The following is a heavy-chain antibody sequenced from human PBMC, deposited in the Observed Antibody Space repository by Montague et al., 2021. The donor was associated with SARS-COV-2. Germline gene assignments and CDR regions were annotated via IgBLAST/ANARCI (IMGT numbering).Heavy chain of an antibody. CDR2: TNYRSKWTS. Sequence: CAISGDSVWSNTAAWNWIRQSPSGGLEWLGRTNYRSKWTSDYATXVEGRISFDPDTSKNQFFLHLRSVTPEDTGVYYCVRDTGSAQAGFDAWGQGTLVTVSS. CDR3: VRDTGSAQAGFDA. D-gene: IGHD4-17*01. CDR1: GDSVWSNTAA. J-gene: IGHJ4*02. V-gene: IGHV6-1*01.